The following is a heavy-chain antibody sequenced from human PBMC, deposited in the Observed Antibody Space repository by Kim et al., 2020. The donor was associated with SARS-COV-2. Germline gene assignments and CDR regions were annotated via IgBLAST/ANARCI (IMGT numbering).Heavy chain of an antibody. V-gene: IGHV3-23*01. D-gene: IGHD3-10*01. CDR1: GLTFGIYV. Sequence: GGSLRLSCAASGLTFGIYVVAWVRQAPGKGLEWVSGITSSGITSYIDAVEDRFTISRSNSKNNMYLLMNNLRAEDKALYFYSMGGSYGGQGTLVTDSP. J-gene: IGHJ4*02. CDR3: SMGGSY. CDR2: ITSSGIT.